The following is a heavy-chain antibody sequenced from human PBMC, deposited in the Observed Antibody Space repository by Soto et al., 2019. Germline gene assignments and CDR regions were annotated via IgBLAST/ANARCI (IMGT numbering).Heavy chain of an antibody. D-gene: IGHD2-15*01. Sequence: SVKVSCKASGYTFTSYDINWVRQAPGQGLEWMGGIIPIFGTANYAQKFQGRVTITADESTSTAYMELSSLRSEDTAVYYCAILGYCSGGSCYNWFDPWGQGTLVTVSS. CDR2: IIPIFGTA. CDR1: GYTFTSYD. CDR3: AILGYCSGGSCYNWFDP. V-gene: IGHV1-69*13. J-gene: IGHJ5*02.